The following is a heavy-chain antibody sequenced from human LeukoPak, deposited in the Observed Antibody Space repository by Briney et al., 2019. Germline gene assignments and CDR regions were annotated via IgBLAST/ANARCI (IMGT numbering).Heavy chain of an antibody. CDR3: ARGDYDFWSGYYKGTIFDY. CDR2: IIPIFGTA. J-gene: IGHJ4*02. D-gene: IGHD3-3*01. V-gene: IGHV1-69*01. CDR1: GGTFSSYA. Sequence: EASVKVSCKASGGTFSSYAISWVRQAPGQGLEWMGGIIPIFGTANYAQKFQGRVTITADESTSTAYMELSSLRSEDTAVYYCARGDYDFWSGYYKGTIFDYWGQGTLVTVSS.